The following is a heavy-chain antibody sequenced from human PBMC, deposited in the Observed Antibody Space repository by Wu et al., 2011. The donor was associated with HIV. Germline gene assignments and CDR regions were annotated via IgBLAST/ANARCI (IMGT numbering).Heavy chain of an antibody. V-gene: IGHV1-69*14. CDR3: ARGGYCSGGSCYYFDY. J-gene: IGHJ4*02. Sequence: QAQLVQSGAEVREPGSSVKVSCKASGGTLRKYAFSWVRQAPGQGLEWMGRIIPIFGTANYAQKFQGRVTITADKSTSTAYMELSSLRSEDTAVYYCARGGYCSGGSCYYFDYWGQGTLVTVSS. CDR2: IIPIFGTA. D-gene: IGHD2-15*01. CDR1: GGTLRKYA.